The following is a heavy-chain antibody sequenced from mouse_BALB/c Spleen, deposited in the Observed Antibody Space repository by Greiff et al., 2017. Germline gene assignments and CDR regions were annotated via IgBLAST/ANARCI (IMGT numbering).Heavy chain of an antibody. D-gene: IGHD2-3*01. CDR2: INSNGGST. CDR3: ARHYDGNFPFAY. J-gene: IGHJ3*01. Sequence: EVQLVESGGGLVKLGGSLKLSCAASGFTFSSYYMSWVRQTPEKRLELVAAINSNGGSTYYPDTVKGRFTISRDNAKNTLYLQMSSLKSEDTALYYCARHYDGNFPFAYWGQGTLVTVSA. V-gene: IGHV5-6-2*01. CDR1: GFTFSSYY.